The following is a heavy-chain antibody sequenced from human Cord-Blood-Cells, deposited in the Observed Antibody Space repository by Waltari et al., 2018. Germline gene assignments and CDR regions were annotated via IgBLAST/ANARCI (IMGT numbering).Heavy chain of an antibody. V-gene: IGHV3-30*18. CDR3: AKDLVGAFDY. CDR2: ISYDGSNK. Sequence: QVQLVESGGGVVQPGRSLRLSCAASGFTFSSYGMPWVRQAPGKGLEWVAVISYDGSNKYYADSVKGRFTISRDNSKNTLYLQMNSLRAEDTAVYYCAKDLVGAFDYWGQGTLVTVSS. CDR1: GFTFSSYG. D-gene: IGHD1-26*01. J-gene: IGHJ4*02.